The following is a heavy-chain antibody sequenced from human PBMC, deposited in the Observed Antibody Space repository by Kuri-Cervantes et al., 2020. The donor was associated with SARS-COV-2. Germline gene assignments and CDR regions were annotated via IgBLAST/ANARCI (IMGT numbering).Heavy chain of an antibody. CDR1: GYSISSGYY. CDR2: IYHSGST. D-gene: IGHD2-2*01. CDR3: ARHGNSYCSSTSCSYNYYYYYMDV. Sequence: GSLRLSCAVSGYSISSGYYWGWIRQPPGKGLEWIGSIYHSGSTYYNPSLKSRVTISVDTSKNQFSLKLSSVTAADTAVYYCARHGNSYCSSTSCSYNYYYYYMDVWGKGTTVTVSS. J-gene: IGHJ6*03. V-gene: IGHV4-38-2*01.